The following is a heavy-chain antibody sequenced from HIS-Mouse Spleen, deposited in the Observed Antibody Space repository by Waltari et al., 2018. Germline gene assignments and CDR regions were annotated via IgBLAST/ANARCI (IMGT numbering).Heavy chain of an antibody. D-gene: IGHD6-19*01. J-gene: IGHJ4*02. CDR2: INPNSGGT. CDR1: GYTFTGYY. CDR3: ARVNSSGWYVD. Sequence: QVQLVQSGAEVKKPGASVKVSCKASGYTFTGYYMHWVRQAPGQGLEWMGWINPNSGGTNDAQKFQGRVTRTRDASISTAYMELSRLRSDDTAVYYCARVNSSGWYVDWGQGTLVTVSS. V-gene: IGHV1-2*02.